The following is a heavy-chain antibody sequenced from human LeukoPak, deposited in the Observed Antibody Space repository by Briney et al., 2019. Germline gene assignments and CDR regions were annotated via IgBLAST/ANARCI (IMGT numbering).Heavy chain of an antibody. J-gene: IGHJ4*02. V-gene: IGHV3-69-1*01. CDR2: INYNGI. CDR3: ERLGPRRDGSNSFDQ. D-gene: IGHD5-24*01. CDR1: GLTFCSHD. Sequence: GGSLRLSCAASGLTFCSHDMSWVRQAPGKGLEYVSSINYNGIFSADSVKGRFTISRDNAKNSLYLEMNSLRVEDTAFYYCERLGPRRDGSNSFDQWGQGTLVIVSS.